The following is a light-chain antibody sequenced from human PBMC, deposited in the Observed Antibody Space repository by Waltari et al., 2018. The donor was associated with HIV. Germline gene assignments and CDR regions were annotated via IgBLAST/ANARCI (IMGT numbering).Light chain of an antibody. V-gene: IGKV2-28*01. CDR2: LAS. Sequence: DIVMTQSPLSLPVTPGEPASISCRSSQSLLHSNGYNYLDWYLQKPGQSPQLRIYLASNRASGVPDRFNGSGSGTDFTLKISRVEAEDVGVYYCMQAPQRTFGQGTKVEIK. CDR1: QSLLHSNGYNY. J-gene: IGKJ1*01. CDR3: MQAPQRT.